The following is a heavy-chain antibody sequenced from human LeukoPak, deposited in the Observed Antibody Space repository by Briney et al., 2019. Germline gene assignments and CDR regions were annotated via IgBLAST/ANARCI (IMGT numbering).Heavy chain of an antibody. D-gene: IGHD3-10*02. J-gene: IGHJ4*02. CDR1: GISFKDAV. CDR3: VRGEMFFDTTLI. Sequence: GGSLRLSCSVSGISFKDAVMTWVRQGPGKGLDWLASISTGSRYVYLADSVKGRFTISRDDGKKSLFLQMTDLRFDDTAVYMCVRGEMFFDTTLIWGQGTRVTVSS. CDR2: ISTGSRYV. V-gene: IGHV3-21*01.